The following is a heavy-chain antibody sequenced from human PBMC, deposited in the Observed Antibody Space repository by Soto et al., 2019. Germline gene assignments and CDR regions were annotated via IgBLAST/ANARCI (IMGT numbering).Heavy chain of an antibody. Sequence: SVKVSCKASGGTFSSYAISWVRQAPGQGLEWMGGIIPIFGTANYAQKFQGRVTITADESTSTAYMELSSLRSEDTAVYYCARAYQQLVNWFDPWGQGTLVTVSS. CDR2: IIPIFGTA. V-gene: IGHV1-69*13. CDR1: GGTFSSYA. J-gene: IGHJ5*02. D-gene: IGHD6-13*01. CDR3: ARAYQQLVNWFDP.